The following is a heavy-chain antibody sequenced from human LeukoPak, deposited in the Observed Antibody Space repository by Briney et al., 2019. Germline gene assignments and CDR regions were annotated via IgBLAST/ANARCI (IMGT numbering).Heavy chain of an antibody. J-gene: IGHJ4*02. CDR1: GFTFSSYG. V-gene: IGHV3-30*18. D-gene: IGHD3-16*01. Sequence: GRSLRLSCAASGFTFSSYGMHWVRQAPGKGLEWVAIISYDGSDKYYADSVKGRFTISRDNSKNTLYLQMNSLRGEDSAVYYCAKAGGGWGSYTSRPIDYWGQGTLVTVSS. CDR2: ISYDGSDK. CDR3: AKAGGGWGSYTSRPIDY.